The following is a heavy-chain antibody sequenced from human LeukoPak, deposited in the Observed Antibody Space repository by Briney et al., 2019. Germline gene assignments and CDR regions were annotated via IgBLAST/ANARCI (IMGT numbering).Heavy chain of an antibody. J-gene: IGHJ4*02. D-gene: IGHD3-10*01. Sequence: GGSLRLSCAASGFTFSSYWMSWVRQAPGKGLEWVANIKQDGSEKYYVDSVKGRFTISRDSAKNSLYLQMNSLRAEDTAVYYCAREMVRGVITIDYWGQGTLVTVSS. CDR2: IKQDGSEK. V-gene: IGHV3-7*01. CDR1: GFTFSSYW. CDR3: AREMVRGVITIDY.